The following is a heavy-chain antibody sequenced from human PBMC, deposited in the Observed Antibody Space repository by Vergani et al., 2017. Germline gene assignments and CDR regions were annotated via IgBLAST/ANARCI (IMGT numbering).Heavy chain of an antibody. V-gene: IGHV4-38-2*01. CDR1: GYSISSGYY. CDR3: ARHSRSTSSNWFDP. CDR2: IYHSGST. J-gene: IGHJ5*02. D-gene: IGHD2-2*01. Sequence: QVQLQESGPGLVKPSETLSLTCAVSGYSISSGYYWGWIRQPPGKGLEWIGSIYHSGSTYYNPSLKSRVTISVDTSKNKFSLKLSYVTAADTAVYYCARHSRSTSSNWFDPWGQGTLVTVSS.